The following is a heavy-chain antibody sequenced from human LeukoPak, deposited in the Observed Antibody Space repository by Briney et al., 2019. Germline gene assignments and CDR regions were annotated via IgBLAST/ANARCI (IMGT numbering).Heavy chain of an antibody. V-gene: IGHV3-21*01. CDR3: ARDPGLHNFDY. D-gene: IGHD5-24*01. J-gene: IGHJ4*02. CDR1: GFTFSSYS. CDR2: ISSCSSYI. Sequence: GGSLRLSCAASGFTFSSYSMNWVRQAPGKGLEWVSSISSCSSYIYYADSVKGRFTISRDNAKNSLYLQMNSLRAEDTAVYYCARDPGLHNFDYWGQGTLVTVSS.